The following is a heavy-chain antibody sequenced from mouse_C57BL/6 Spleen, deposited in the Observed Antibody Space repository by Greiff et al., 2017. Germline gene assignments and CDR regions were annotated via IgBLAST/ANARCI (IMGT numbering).Heavy chain of an antibody. Sequence: EVQGVESGGGLVKPGGSLKLSCAASGFTFSSYAMSWVRQTPEKRLEWVATISDGGSYTYYPDNVKGRFTISRDNAKNNLYLQMSHLKSEDTAMYYCARDKGSYDGYYESWYFDVWGTGTTVTVSS. V-gene: IGHV5-4*01. D-gene: IGHD2-3*01. CDR3: ARDKGSYDGYYESWYFDV. CDR2: ISDGGSYT. J-gene: IGHJ1*03. CDR1: GFTFSSYA.